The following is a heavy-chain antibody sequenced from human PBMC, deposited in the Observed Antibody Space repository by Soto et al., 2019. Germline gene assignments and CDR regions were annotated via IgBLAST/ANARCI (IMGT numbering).Heavy chain of an antibody. Sequence: QLLESGGGVVQPGTSLRLSCVASGFTLSSYGMHWVRQAPGKGLEWVAALSYDGDDQYYGDSVRGRFTISRDNSERLVYLQMNSLRADDTGVYYCAKARGHIAVAAITGGGDFHIWGRGTMVAVSS. CDR3: AKARGHIAVAAITGGGDFHI. V-gene: IGHV3-30*18. CDR1: GFTLSSYG. D-gene: IGHD6-19*01. CDR2: LSYDGDDQ. J-gene: IGHJ3*02.